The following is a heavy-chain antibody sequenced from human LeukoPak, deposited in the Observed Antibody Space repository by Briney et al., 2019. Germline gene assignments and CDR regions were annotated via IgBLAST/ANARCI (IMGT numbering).Heavy chain of an antibody. V-gene: IGHV1-2*02. CDR1: GYTFTGYY. D-gene: IGHD3-10*01. CDR2: INPNNGGT. Sequence: GASVKVSCKASGYTFTGYYIHWVRQAPGQGLEWMGWINPNNGGTNYAQEFQGRVTMTRDTSISTAYMELSRLISDDTAVYYCARDIGAGYGSDYWGPGTLVTVSS. J-gene: IGHJ4*02. CDR3: ARDIGAGYGSDY.